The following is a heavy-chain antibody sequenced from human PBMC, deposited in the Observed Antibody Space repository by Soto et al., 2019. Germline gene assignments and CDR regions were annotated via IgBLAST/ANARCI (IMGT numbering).Heavy chain of an antibody. CDR2: VSANNGHT. D-gene: IGHD3-3*01. Sequence: QGQLVQSGAEVKKPGASVKLSCKASGFTFSNYGLNWVRQAPGQGLEWMGWVSANNGHTNYAQNLQGRVSMTTDTSTSTAYMELRGPPCDDTAVYYCARAIESVTAKHFFYYYAMDVWGQGTKVTVSS. CDR3: ARAIESVTAKHFFYYYAMDV. CDR1: GFTFSNYG. V-gene: IGHV1-18*01. J-gene: IGHJ6*02.